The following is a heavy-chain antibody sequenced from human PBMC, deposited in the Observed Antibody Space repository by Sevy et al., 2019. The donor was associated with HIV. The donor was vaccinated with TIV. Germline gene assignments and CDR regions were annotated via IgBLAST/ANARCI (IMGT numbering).Heavy chain of an antibody. D-gene: IGHD4-4*01. CDR3: ARHVDMTTLIGGLYYFDS. CDR2: IYPRDSDT. J-gene: IGHJ4*02. Sequence: GESLKISCKASGYKFTTYWIGWARQMPGKGLEWMGMIYPRDSDTRYSPSFQGQVTISADTSINTAYLQWSSLKASDTAMYFCARHVDMTTLIGGLYYFDSWGQGTRVTVSS. CDR1: GYKFTTYW. V-gene: IGHV5-51*01.